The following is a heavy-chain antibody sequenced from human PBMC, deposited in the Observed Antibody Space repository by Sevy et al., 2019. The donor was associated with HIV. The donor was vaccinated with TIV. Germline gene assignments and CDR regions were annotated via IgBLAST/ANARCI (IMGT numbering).Heavy chain of an antibody. D-gene: IGHD5-18*01. V-gene: IGHV3-30*18. Sequence: GGSLRLSCAASGFTFTSYGMHWVRQAPGKGLEWVAVISYDGSNKYYADSVKGRFTISRDKSKNTLYLQMNSLRAEDTAVYCCAKAPRGYSYASFFDYWGQGTLVTVSS. J-gene: IGHJ4*02. CDR2: ISYDGSNK. CDR3: AKAPRGYSYASFFDY. CDR1: GFTFTSYG.